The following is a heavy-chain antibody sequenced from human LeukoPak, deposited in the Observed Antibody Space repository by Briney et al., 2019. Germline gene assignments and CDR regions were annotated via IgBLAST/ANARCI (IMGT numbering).Heavy chain of an antibody. CDR3: ARSHYYDSSGYFSYYYGMDV. J-gene: IGHJ6*02. CDR1: GFTVSTNY. V-gene: IGHV3-53*01. D-gene: IGHD3-22*01. Sequence: SGGSLRLSCAASGFTVSTNYMNWVRQAPGKGLEWVSVIYSGGSTYYADSVKGRFTISRDNAKNSLYLQMNSLRAEDTAVYYCARSHYYDSSGYFSYYYGMDVWGQGTTVTVSS. CDR2: IYSGGST.